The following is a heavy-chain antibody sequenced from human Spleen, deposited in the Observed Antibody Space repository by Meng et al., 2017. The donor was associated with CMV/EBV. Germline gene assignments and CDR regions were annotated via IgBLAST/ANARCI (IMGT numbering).Heavy chain of an antibody. CDR1: GDSINSNNYY. Sequence: SETLSLTCTVSGDSINSNNYYWGWIRQPPGKGLEWIGSIYYSGSTYYNPSLKSRVTISVDTSKNQFSLKLSSVTAADTAVYYCARVVVVPAAVQQPPQIYYFDYWGQGTLVTVSS. CDR3: ARVVVVPAAVQQPPQIYYFDY. J-gene: IGHJ4*02. CDR2: IYYSGST. D-gene: IGHD2-2*02. V-gene: IGHV4-39*07.